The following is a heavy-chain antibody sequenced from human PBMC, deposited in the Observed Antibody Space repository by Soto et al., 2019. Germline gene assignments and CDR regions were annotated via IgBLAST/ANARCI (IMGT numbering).Heavy chain of an antibody. CDR2: INAGNGNT. Sequence: ASVKVSCKASGYTFTSYAMHWVRQAPGQRLEWMGWINAGNGNTKYSQKFQGRVTITRDTSASTAYMELSSLRSDDTAVYYCARTVGATLAAFDIWGQGTMVTVSS. V-gene: IGHV1-3*01. D-gene: IGHD1-26*01. J-gene: IGHJ3*02. CDR3: ARTVGATLAAFDI. CDR1: GYTFTSYA.